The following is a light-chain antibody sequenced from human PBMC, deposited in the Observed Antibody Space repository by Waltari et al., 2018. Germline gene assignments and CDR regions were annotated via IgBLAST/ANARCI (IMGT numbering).Light chain of an antibody. Sequence: LVLTQSPSASASLGASVKLTCTLSSGYSSNVIAWLQQQPGKGPRYLMKVNSDGSHRNGDDIPDRFSASNSGTEYYLTISSLQSEDEADYYCQTGGHGTWVFGGGTKLTVL. CDR2: VNSDGSH. CDR1: SGYSSNV. V-gene: IGLV4-69*01. J-gene: IGLJ3*02. CDR3: QTGGHGTWV.